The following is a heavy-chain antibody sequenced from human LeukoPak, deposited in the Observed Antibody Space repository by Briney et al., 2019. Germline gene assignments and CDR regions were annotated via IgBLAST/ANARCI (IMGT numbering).Heavy chain of an antibody. CDR2: IYYSGST. CDR1: GGSVSSGLYY. D-gene: IGHD2-2*01. CDR3: ARGGFGTSTSCTTRILDY. V-gene: IGHV4-61*01. J-gene: IGHJ4*02. Sequence: SETLSLTCTVSGGSVSSGLYYWSWIRQPPGKGLEWIGYIYYSGSTNYNPSLKSRVTISVDTSKNQFSLKLSSVTAADTAVYFCARGGFGTSTSCTTRILDYWAQGTRVSVST.